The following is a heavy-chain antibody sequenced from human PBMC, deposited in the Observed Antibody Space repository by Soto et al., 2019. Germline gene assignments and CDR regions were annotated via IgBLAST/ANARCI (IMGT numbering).Heavy chain of an antibody. D-gene: IGHD6-19*01. CDR1: GGSISSYY. V-gene: IGHV4-59*01. CDR3: ARTVAGLDYFDY. J-gene: IGHJ4*02. Sequence: SETLSLTCTVSGGSISSYYWSWIRQPPGKGLEWIGYIYYGGSTNYNPSLKSRVTISVDTSKNQFSLKLSSVTAADTAVYYCARTVAGLDYFDYWGQGTLVTVSS. CDR2: IYYGGST.